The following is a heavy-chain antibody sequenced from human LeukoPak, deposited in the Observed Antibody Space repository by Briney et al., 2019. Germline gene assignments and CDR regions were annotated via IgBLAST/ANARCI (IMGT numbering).Heavy chain of an antibody. D-gene: IGHD2-2*01. Sequence: GGSLRLSYAASGFTFSSYTMNWVRQAPGKGLEWVSSISSSSGYIYYADSVKGRFTISRDNAKNSLYLQLNSLRAEDTAVYYCVNDCSSSSCYDYWGQGTLVTVSS. CDR2: ISSSSGYI. V-gene: IGHV3-21*01. J-gene: IGHJ4*02. CDR1: GFTFSSYT. CDR3: VNDCSSSSCYDY.